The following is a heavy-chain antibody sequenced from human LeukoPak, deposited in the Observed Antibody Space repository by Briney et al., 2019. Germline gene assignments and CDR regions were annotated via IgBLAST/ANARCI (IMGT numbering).Heavy chain of an antibody. V-gene: IGHV4-34*01. Sequence: SETLSLTCAVYGGSFSGYYWSWIRQPPGKGLEWIGEINHSGSTNYNPSLKSLVTISVDTSKNQFSLKLSSVTAADTAVYYCARARVTIFGVVIIRDAFDIWGQGTMVTVSS. CDR2: INHSGST. CDR1: GGSFSGYY. J-gene: IGHJ3*02. D-gene: IGHD3-3*01. CDR3: ARARVTIFGVVIIRDAFDI.